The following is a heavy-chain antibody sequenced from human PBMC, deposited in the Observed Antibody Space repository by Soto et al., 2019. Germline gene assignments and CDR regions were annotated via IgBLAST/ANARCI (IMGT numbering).Heavy chain of an antibody. CDR3: AGGRDYDY. CDR2: IAHDGHT. V-gene: IGHV4-4*02. J-gene: IGHJ4*02. Sequence: SETLSLTCDVSGGSMTTSCLWTWVRQFTGRGLEWIGEIAHDGHTNYNPSLSGRVTMSVDLSNSQFSLNVASVNAADTAVYFCAGGRDYDYWGQGTLVTVSS. CDR1: GGSMTTSCL. D-gene: IGHD1-26*01.